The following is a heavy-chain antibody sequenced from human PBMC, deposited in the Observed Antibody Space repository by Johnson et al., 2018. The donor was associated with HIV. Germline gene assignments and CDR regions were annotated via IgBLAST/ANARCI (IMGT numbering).Heavy chain of an antibody. CDR3: AKAPGWLLDAFDM. CDR2: IKQDGSEK. Sequence: EVQLVESGGGLVQPGGSLRLSCAASGFTFSSYWMSWVRQAPGKGLEWVANIKQDGSEKYYVDSVKGRFTISRDNAKNTLYLQMNSLRGEDTAIYYCAKAPGWLLDAFDMWGQGTMVTVSS. CDR1: GFTFSSYW. V-gene: IGHV3-7*02. D-gene: IGHD5-24*01. J-gene: IGHJ3*02.